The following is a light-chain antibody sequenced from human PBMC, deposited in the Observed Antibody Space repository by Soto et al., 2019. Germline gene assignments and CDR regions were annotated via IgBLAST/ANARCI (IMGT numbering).Light chain of an antibody. CDR1: QSITDW. J-gene: IGKJ1*01. CDR2: KSS. Sequence: DIQMTQSPSTLSASVRDRVTSTCRASQSITDWLAWYQQKPGKAPKFLIYKSSNLEGGVPSRFSGSGSGTEFTLTISSVQPDDFATYYCQYWDDYSWTFGQGTKVEIK. V-gene: IGKV1-5*03. CDR3: QYWDDYSWT.